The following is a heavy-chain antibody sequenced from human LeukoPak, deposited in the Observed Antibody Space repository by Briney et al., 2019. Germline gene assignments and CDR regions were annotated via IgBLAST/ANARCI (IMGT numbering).Heavy chain of an antibody. D-gene: IGHD6-13*01. J-gene: IGHJ4*02. V-gene: IGHV3-23*01. CDR2: ISGSGGST. CDR3: AKAGYSSSWYVGEDY. Sequence: GGPLRLSCAASGSTFSSYAMSWVRQAPGKGLEWVSAISGSGGSTYYADSVKGRFTISRDNSKNTLYLQMNSLRAEDTAVYYCAKAGYSSSWYVGEDYWGQGTLVTVSS. CDR1: GSTFSSYA.